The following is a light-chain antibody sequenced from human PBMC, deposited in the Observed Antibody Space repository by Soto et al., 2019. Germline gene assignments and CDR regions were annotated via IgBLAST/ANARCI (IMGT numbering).Light chain of an antibody. CDR1: QSVSSNY. J-gene: IGKJ1*01. CDR3: QQYGSSPKT. CDR2: TAS. Sequence: TLSCRASQSVSSNYLAWYQQKPGQAPRLLIYTASSRATGIPDRFSGSGSGTDFTLTISRLEPEDFTVYYCQQYGSSPKTFGQGTKVDIK. V-gene: IGKV3-20*01.